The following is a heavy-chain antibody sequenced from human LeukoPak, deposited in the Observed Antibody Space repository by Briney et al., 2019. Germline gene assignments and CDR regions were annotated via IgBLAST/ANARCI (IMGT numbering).Heavy chain of an antibody. Sequence: NPGGSLRLSCAASGFTFSSYSMNWVRQAPGKGLEWVSSISSSSSYMYYADSVKGRFTISRDNAKNSLYLQMNSLRAEDTAVYYCARHQHYDFWSGYSYYWGQGTLVTVSS. CDR3: ARHQHYDFWSGYSYY. CDR2: ISSSSSYM. J-gene: IGHJ4*02. V-gene: IGHV3-21*01. CDR1: GFTFSSYS. D-gene: IGHD3-3*01.